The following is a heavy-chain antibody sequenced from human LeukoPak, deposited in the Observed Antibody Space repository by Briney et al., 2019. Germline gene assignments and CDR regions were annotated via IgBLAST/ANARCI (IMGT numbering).Heavy chain of an antibody. Sequence: PGGSLRLSCAASGFTLSSYAMSWVRQAPGKGLEWVSAISGSGGSTYYADSVKGRFTISRDNSKNTLYLQMNSLRAEDTAVYYCAKSETFGGVIDTPFDYWGQGTLVTVSS. CDR3: AKSETFGGVIDTPFDY. V-gene: IGHV3-23*01. D-gene: IGHD3-16*02. CDR1: GFTLSSYA. J-gene: IGHJ4*02. CDR2: ISGSGGST.